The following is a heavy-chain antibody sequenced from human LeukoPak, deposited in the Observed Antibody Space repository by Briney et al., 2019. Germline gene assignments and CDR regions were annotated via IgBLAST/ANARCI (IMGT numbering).Heavy chain of an antibody. Sequence: SETLSLTCTVSGGSISSYYWSWIRQPPGKGLEWIGYIYYGGSTNYNPSLKSRVTISVDTSKNQFSLKLSSVTAADTAVYYCARDISSSFWFDPWGQGTLVTVSS. V-gene: IGHV4-59*01. CDR1: GGSISSYY. J-gene: IGHJ5*02. CDR2: IYYGGST. CDR3: ARDISSSFWFDP. D-gene: IGHD6-6*01.